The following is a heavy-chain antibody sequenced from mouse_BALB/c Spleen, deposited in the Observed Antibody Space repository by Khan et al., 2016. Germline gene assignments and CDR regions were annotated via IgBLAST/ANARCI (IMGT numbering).Heavy chain of an antibody. J-gene: IGHJ3*01. Sequence: QIQLVQSGPELKKPGETVKISCKASGYTFTNYGMIWVKQAPGKGLKWMGWINTNTGEPAYAEEFKGRFALSLETSASTAYLQISNHKNEDTATYFCARYGKGTWFAYWGQGTLVTVSA. D-gene: IGHD2-1*01. CDR1: GYTFTNYG. V-gene: IGHV9-3*02. CDR3: ARYGKGTWFAY. CDR2: INTNTGEP.